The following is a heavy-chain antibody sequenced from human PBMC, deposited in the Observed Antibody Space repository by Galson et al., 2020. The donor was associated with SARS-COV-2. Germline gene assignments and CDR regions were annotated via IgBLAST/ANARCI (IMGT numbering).Heavy chain of an antibody. CDR2: INSDGGST. J-gene: IGHJ5*02. V-gene: IGHV3-74*01. D-gene: IGHD6-19*01. CDR3: ARDRGSKQWLLLGAGCFDL. CDR1: GFTFSSYS. Sequence: GGSLRLSCAASGFTFSSYSMTWVRQAPGKGLVWVSRINSDGGSTSYADSVKGRFTISRDNAKNTLYLQMNSLRAEDTVVYYCARDRGSKQWLLLGAGCFDLWGQGTLVTVSS.